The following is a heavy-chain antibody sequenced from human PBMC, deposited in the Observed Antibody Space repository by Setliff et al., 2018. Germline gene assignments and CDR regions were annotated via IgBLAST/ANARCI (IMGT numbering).Heavy chain of an antibody. J-gene: IGHJ2*01. V-gene: IGHV3-30*01. Sequence: GGSLRLSCAASGFTFSSYAMHWVRQAPGKGLEWVAVISYDGSNKYYADSVKGRFTISRDNSKNTLYLQMNSLRAEDTAVYYCARDLLSRLRTPLWYFDLWGRGTLVTVSS. D-gene: IGHD5-12*01. CDR3: ARDLLSRLRTPLWYFDL. CDR1: GFTFSSYA. CDR2: ISYDGSNK.